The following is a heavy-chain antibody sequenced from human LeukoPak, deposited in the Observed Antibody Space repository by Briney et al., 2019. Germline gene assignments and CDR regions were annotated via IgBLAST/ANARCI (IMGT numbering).Heavy chain of an antibody. CDR2: IYTSGST. J-gene: IGHJ3*02. V-gene: IGHV4-61*02. CDR1: GGSISSGSYY. CDR3: ARDIRPHYYDSSSYPHDAFDI. Sequence: SETLSLTCTVSGGSISSGSYYWSWIRQPAGKGLEWIGRIYTSGSTNYNPSLKSRVTISVDTSKNQFSLKLSSVTAADTAVYYCARDIRPHYYDSSSYPHDAFDIWGQGTMVTVSS. D-gene: IGHD3-22*01.